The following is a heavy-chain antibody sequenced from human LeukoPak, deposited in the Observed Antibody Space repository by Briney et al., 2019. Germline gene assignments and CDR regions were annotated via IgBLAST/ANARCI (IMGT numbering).Heavy chain of an antibody. V-gene: IGHV4-30-4*01. J-gene: IGHJ4*02. CDR2: VYYSGST. CDR3: GSSTSRSYFDY. Sequence: KPSETLSLTCTLSGGPISSGDDYWSWIRQPPGKGLEWIGYVYYSGSTYYNPSVKCRVTISVYTSKNQFSLKLSSVTAADTAVYYCGSSTSRSYFDYWGQGTLVTVSS. CDR1: GGPISSGDDY. D-gene: IGHD2-2*01.